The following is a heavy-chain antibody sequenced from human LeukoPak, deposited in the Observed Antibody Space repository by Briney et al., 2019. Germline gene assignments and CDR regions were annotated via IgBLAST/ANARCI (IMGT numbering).Heavy chain of an antibody. CDR3: ASVSGGYCSSTSCSQTNNWFDP. J-gene: IGHJ5*02. Sequence: SETLSLTCTVSGGSISSGDYYWSWIRQPPGKGLEWIGYIYYSGSTYYNPSLKSRVTISVDTSKNQFSLKLSSVTAADTAVYYCASVSGGYCSSTSCSQTNNWFDPWGQVTLVTVSS. D-gene: IGHD2-2*01. CDR1: GGSISSGDYY. V-gene: IGHV4-30-4*01. CDR2: IYYSGST.